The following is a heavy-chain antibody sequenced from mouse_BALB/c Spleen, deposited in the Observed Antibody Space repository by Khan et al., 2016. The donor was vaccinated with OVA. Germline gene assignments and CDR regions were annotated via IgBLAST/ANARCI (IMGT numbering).Heavy chain of an antibody. V-gene: IGHV2-3*01. CDR1: GFSLTSYG. CDR3: ARDRGYYAVDY. Sequence: QVQLKESGPGLVAPSQSLSITCTVSGFSLTSYGVSWVRQPPGKGLEWLGVIWGDGNTNFHSALRSRLSISKDNSKSQVFLKLNSLQTDDTATYXCARDRGYYAVDYWGQGTSVTVSS. J-gene: IGHJ4*01. CDR2: IWGDGNT.